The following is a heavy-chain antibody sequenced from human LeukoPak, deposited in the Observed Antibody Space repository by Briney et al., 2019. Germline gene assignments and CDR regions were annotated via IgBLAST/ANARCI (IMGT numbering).Heavy chain of an antibody. V-gene: IGHV1-18*01. CDR2: ISAYNGNT. CDR1: GYTFTGYG. Sequence: ASVKVSCKASGYTFTGYGISWVRQAPGQGLEWMGSISAYNGNTNYAQKLQGRVTMTTDTSTSTAYMELRSLRSDDTAVYYCARDRRYYGSGSRNWFDPWGQGTLVTVSS. D-gene: IGHD3-10*01. CDR3: ARDRRYYGSGSRNWFDP. J-gene: IGHJ5*02.